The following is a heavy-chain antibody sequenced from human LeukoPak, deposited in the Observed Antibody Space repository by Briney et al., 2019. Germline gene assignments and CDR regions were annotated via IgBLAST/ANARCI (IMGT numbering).Heavy chain of an antibody. CDR2: ISYDGSDN. D-gene: IGHD1-26*01. CDR1: GFTFSNYG. V-gene: IGHV3-30*18. Sequence: GRSLRLSCAASGFTFSNYGMHWVRQAPGKGLEWVAVISYDGSDNYYADSVKGRFTISRDNSKNTLYLQMNSLRAEDTAVYYCAKVSRQWELVYWFDPWGQGTLVTVSP. J-gene: IGHJ5*02. CDR3: AKVSRQWELVYWFDP.